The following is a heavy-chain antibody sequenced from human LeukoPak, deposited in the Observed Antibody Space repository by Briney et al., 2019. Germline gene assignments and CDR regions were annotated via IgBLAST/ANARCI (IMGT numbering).Heavy chain of an antibody. CDR1: GYTFTGYY. CDR2: INPNSGGT. D-gene: IGHD1-26*01. CDR3: ARDVSSTSNWEFDY. V-gene: IGHV1-2*02. J-gene: IGHJ4*02. Sequence: ASVKVSCKSSGYTFTGYYIHWVRQAPGQGLEWMGWINPNSGGTYYEQKFQGRVTMTRDTSISTAYVEVNWLISDDTAIYYCARDVSSTSNWEFDYWGQGTLVTVSS.